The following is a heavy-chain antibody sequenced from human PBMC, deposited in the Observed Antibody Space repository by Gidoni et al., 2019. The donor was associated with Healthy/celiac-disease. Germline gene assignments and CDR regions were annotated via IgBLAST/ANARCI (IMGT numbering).Heavy chain of an antibody. CDR2: INHSGST. CDR3: ARNIAARSSAIPFFDY. D-gene: IGHD6-6*01. Sequence: IGEINHSGSTNYNPSLKSRVTISVDTSKNQFSLKLSSVTAADTAVYYCARNIAARSSAIPFFDYWGQGTLVTVSS. V-gene: IGHV4-34*01. J-gene: IGHJ4*02.